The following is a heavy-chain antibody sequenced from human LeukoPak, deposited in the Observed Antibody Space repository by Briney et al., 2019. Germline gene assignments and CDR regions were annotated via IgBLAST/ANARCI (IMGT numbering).Heavy chain of an antibody. V-gene: IGHV4-4*02. J-gene: IGHJ5*02. CDR2: IYHSGST. CDR3: ARESYGDAYNWFDP. CDR1: GGSISSSNW. Sequence: SETLSLTCAVSGGSISSSNWWSWVRQPPGKGLEWIGEIYHSGSTNYNPSLKSRVTISVDKSKNQFSLKLSSVTAADTAVYYCARESYGDAYNWFDPWGQGTLVTVSS. D-gene: IGHD4-17*01.